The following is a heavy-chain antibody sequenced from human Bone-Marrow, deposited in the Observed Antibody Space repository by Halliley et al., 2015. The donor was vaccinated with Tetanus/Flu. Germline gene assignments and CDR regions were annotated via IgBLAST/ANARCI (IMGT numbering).Heavy chain of an antibody. D-gene: IGHD3-16*02. CDR2: IYYNGNP. V-gene: IGHV4-39*01. J-gene: IGHJ4*02. CDR1: GGSISSSSYY. Sequence: LRLSCTTSGGSISSSSYYWGWVRQPPGKGLEWIGSIYYNGNPFYKPSLKSRVTISVDTSKNHLSLNLNSVTAADTAVYYCARHYRHWLFDYWGQGTLVTVSS. CDR3: ARHYRHWLFDY.